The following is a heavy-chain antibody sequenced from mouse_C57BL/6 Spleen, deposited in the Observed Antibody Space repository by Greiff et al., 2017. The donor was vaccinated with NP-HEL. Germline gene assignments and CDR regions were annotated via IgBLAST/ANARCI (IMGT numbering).Heavy chain of an antibody. CDR2: IRNKANGYTT. D-gene: IGHD2-3*01. Sequence: EVKLVESGGGLVQPGGSLSLSCAASGFTFTDYYMSWVRQPPGKALEWLGFIRNKANGYTTEYSASVKGRFTISRDNSQSILYLQMNALRAEDSATYYCARYESYDGYPYFDYWGQGTTLTVSS. J-gene: IGHJ2*01. CDR3: ARYESYDGYPYFDY. CDR1: GFTFTDYY. V-gene: IGHV7-3*01.